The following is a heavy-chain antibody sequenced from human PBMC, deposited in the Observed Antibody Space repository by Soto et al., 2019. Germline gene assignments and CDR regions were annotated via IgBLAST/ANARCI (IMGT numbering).Heavy chain of an antibody. CDR1: GFTFSGSP. CDR2: IKNKGNNYAT. J-gene: IGHJ6*02. Sequence: EVQLLESRGGLVQPGGSLKLSCAASGFTFSGSPVHWVRQASGKGLEWVGRIKNKGNNYATAYAASVKGRFTISRDDSKNTAYLQINSLKTDDTAVYYCTSNVVASMDVWGQGTTVIVSS. CDR3: TSNVVASMDV. D-gene: IGHD2-15*01. V-gene: IGHV3-73*01.